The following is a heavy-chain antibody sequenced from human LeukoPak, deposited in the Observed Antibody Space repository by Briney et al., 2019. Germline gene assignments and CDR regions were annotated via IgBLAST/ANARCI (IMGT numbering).Heavy chain of an antibody. CDR1: GYSISSGYY. D-gene: IGHD6-19*01. CDR3: ARALGGGYSSGWYYFDY. V-gene: IGHV4-38-2*01. Sequence: SETLSLTCAVSGYSISSGYYWGWIRQPPGKGLEWIGSIYHSGSTYYNPSLKSRVTISVDTSKNQFSLKLSSVPAADTAVYYCARALGGGYSSGWYYFDYWGQGTLVTVSS. J-gene: IGHJ4*02. CDR2: IYHSGST.